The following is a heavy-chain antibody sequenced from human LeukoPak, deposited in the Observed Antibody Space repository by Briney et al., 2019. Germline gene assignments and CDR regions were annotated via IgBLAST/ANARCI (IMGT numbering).Heavy chain of an antibody. CDR2: IYSGGST. CDR3: ARVNSGYDLAFDY. D-gene: IGHD5-12*01. V-gene: IGHV3-53*04. CDR1: GFTVSSNY. Sequence: PGGSLRLSCAASGFTVSSNYMSWVRQAPGKGLEWVSVIYSGGSTYYADSVKGRFTISRHNSKNTLYLQMNSLRAEDTAEYYCARVNSGYDLAFDYWGQGTLVTVSS. J-gene: IGHJ4*02.